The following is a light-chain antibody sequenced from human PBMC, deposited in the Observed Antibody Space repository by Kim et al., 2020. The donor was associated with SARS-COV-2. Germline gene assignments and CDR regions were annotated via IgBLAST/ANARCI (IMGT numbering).Light chain of an antibody. CDR3: QAWDSSTAF. CDR1: KLGDKY. CDR2: QDS. V-gene: IGLV3-1*01. J-gene: IGLJ2*01. Sequence: VSPGQTASITCSGDKLGDKYACWYQQKPGQSPVLVIYQDSKRPSGIPERFSGSNSGNTASLTISGTQAMDEADYYCQAWDSSTAFFGGGTQLTVL.